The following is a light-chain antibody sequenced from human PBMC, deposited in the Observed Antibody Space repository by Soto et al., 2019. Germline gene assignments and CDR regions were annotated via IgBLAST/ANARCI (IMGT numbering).Light chain of an antibody. CDR1: QTVSTY. CDR3: HQRYNWLT. CDR2: GAS. Sequence: IVFTQSPATLSLSPGERATLSCRARQTVSTYLSWYQHKPGQAPRLLIYGASKRATGIPARFSGSGSGTDFTLTISSLEPEDSAVYYCHQRYNWLTFGGGTKVDIK. J-gene: IGKJ4*01. V-gene: IGKV3-11*01.